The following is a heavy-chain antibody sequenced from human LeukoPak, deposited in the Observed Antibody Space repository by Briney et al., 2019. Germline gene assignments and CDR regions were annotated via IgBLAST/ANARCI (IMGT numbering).Heavy chain of an antibody. CDR3: ARGLRDSSGQEYFQH. V-gene: IGHV1-8*01. D-gene: IGHD3-22*01. CDR2: MNPNSGNT. Sequence: ASGKVSCKASGYTFTSYDINWVGQASGQGLEWRGWMNPNSGNTGNAQKFQGRVTITRNRSISKAYMEPSSLRSEDTAVYYCARGLRDSSGQEYFQHWGQGTLVTVSS. J-gene: IGHJ1*01. CDR1: GYTFTSYD.